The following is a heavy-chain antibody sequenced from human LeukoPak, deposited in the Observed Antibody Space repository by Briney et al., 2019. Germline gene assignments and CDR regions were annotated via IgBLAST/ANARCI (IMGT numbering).Heavy chain of an antibody. Sequence: GGSLRLSCAASGFTFSNYAMSWVRQAPGKGLEWVSRISGSGGSTYYTDSVKGRFTISRDNSKNTLYLQMNSLRGEDTAVYYCAKVPAAPSGRYYGMDVWGQGTTVTVSS. CDR1: GFTFSNYA. V-gene: IGHV3-23*01. D-gene: IGHD2-2*01. CDR2: ISGSGGST. CDR3: AKVPAAPSGRYYGMDV. J-gene: IGHJ6*02.